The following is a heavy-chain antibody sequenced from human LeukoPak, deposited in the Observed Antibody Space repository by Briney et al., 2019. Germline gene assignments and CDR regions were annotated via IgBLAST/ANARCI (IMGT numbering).Heavy chain of an antibody. CDR2: IYYSGST. D-gene: IGHD2-15*01. CDR1: GGSISSYY. V-gene: IGHV4-59*08. J-gene: IGHJ4*02. Sequence: KTSETLSLTCTVSGGSISSYYWSWIRQPPGKGLEWIGYIYYSGSTNYNPSLKSRVTISVDTSENQFSLKLSSVTAADTAVYYCARQGYCGGGSCYFNFDYWGQGTLVTVSS. CDR3: ARQGYCGGGSCYFNFDY.